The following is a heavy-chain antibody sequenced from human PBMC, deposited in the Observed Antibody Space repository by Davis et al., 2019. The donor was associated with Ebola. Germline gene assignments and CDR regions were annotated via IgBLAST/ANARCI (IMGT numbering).Heavy chain of an antibody. CDR2: IYYSGST. CDR3: ASVPRGKSPDY. V-gene: IGHV4-59*12. Sequence: SETLSLTCTVSGGSISSYYWSWIRQPPGKGLEWIGYIYYSGSTNYNPSLKSRVTISVDTSKNQFSLKLSSVTAADTAVYYCASVPRGKSPDYWGQGTLVTVSS. CDR1: GGSISSYY. J-gene: IGHJ4*02. D-gene: IGHD3-10*01.